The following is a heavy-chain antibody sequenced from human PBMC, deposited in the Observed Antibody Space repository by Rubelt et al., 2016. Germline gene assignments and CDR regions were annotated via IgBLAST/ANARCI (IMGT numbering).Heavy chain of an antibody. CDR1: GFTFSAYN. D-gene: IGHD1-26*01. CDR3: ARTSPMVGATFLDY. Sequence: TGGSLRLSCAASGFTFSAYNMNWVRQAPGKGLEWVSSISSTSRYLYYADSVKGRFTISRDSAKNSLYLQMNSLRAEDTAVYYCARTSPMVGATFLDYWGQGTLVTVSS. J-gene: IGHJ4*02. CDR2: ISSTSRYL. V-gene: IGHV3-21*01.